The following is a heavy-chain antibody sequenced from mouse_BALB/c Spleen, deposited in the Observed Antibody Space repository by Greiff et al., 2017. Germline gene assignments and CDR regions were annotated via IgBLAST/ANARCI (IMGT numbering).Heavy chain of an antibody. CDR3: AREGPYAAWFAY. Sequence: VKVVESGAELAKPGASVKMSCKASGYTFTSYWMHWVKQRPGQGLEWIGYINPSTGYTEYNQKFKDKATLTADKSSSTAYMQLSSLTSEDSAVYYCAREGPYAAWFAYWGQGTLVTVSA. CDR2: INPSTGYT. CDR1: GYTFTSYW. D-gene: IGHD1-1*01. J-gene: IGHJ3*01. V-gene: IGHV1-7*01.